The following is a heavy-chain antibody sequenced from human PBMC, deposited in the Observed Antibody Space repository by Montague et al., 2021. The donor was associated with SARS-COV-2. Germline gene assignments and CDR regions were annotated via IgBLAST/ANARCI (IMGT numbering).Heavy chain of an antibody. Sequence: SLRLSCAASGFTFSSYSMNWVRQAPGKGLEWVSSISSSSSNIYYADPVKGRFIISRDNAKNSLYLQMNSLRAEDTAVYYCARDKYYDILTGYYNYWGQGTLVTVSS. CDR2: ISSSSSNI. CDR3: ARDKYYDILTGYYNY. V-gene: IGHV3-21*01. CDR1: GFTFSSYS. J-gene: IGHJ4*02. D-gene: IGHD3-9*01.